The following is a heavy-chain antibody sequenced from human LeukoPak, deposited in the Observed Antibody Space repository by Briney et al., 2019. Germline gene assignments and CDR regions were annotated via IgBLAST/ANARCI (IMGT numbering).Heavy chain of an antibody. J-gene: IGHJ4*02. CDR1: GGSISSSSYY. CDR2: IYYSGST. V-gene: IGHV4-39*07. Sequence: SETLSLTCTVSGGSISSSSYYWGWIRQPPGKGLEWIGSIYYSGSTYYNPSLKSRVTISVDTSKNQFSLKLSSVTAADTAVYYCARFRIAARPYDYWGQGTLVTVSS. CDR3: ARFRIAARPYDY. D-gene: IGHD6-6*01.